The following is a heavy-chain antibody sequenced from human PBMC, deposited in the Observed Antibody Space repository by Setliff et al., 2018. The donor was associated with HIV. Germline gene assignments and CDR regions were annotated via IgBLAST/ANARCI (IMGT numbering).Heavy chain of an antibody. CDR1: GFTFSYYG. CDR3: AGRLSFDY. Sequence: GGSLRLSCAASGFTFSYYGMHWVRQAPGKGLEWVAFIQYDGTDKYCADSVKGRFTVSRDNSKNTLYLQMNSLRAEDTAVYYCAGRLSFDYWGQGVLVTVSS. J-gene: IGHJ4*02. CDR2: IQYDGTDK. V-gene: IGHV3-30*02.